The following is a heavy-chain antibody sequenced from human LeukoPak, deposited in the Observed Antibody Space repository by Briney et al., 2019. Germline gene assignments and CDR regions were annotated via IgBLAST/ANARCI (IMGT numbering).Heavy chain of an antibody. D-gene: IGHD1-26*01. CDR3: ARDLEVGTTEIVY. Sequence: GASVKVSCKASGYTFTNHAINWVRQAPGQGLEYMGWINTNTGNPTYAQGFTGRFVFSLDTSVSTAYLQISSLKAEDTAVYYCARDLEVGTTEIVYWGQGTLVTVSS. V-gene: IGHV7-4-1*02. J-gene: IGHJ4*02. CDR1: GYTFTNHA. CDR2: INTNTGNP.